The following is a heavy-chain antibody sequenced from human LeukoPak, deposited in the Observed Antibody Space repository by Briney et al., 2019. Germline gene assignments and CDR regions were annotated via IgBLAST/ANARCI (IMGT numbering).Heavy chain of an antibody. CDR1: GFTFSSYW. Sequence: GGSLRLSCAASGFTFSSYWMSWVRQAPGKGLEWVANIRQDGSEKYYVDSVKGQFTISRDNAKNSLYLQMASLRAEDTAVYYCARENRSTSCCFDYWGQGTLVTVSS. V-gene: IGHV3-7*01. CDR2: IRQDGSEK. CDR3: ARENRSTSCCFDY. D-gene: IGHD2-2*01. J-gene: IGHJ4*02.